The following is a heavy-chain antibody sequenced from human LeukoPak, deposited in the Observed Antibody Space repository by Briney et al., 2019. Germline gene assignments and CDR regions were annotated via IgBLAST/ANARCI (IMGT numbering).Heavy chain of an antibody. CDR2: ISWNSGSI. J-gene: IGHJ3*02. D-gene: IGHD2-2*01. V-gene: IGHV3-9*01. CDR3: AKGLYCSSTSCHDAFDI. Sequence: GRSLRLSCAASGFTFDDYAMHWVRQAPGKGLERVSGISWNSGSIGYADSVKGRFTISRDNAKNSLYLQMNSLRAEDTALYYCAKGLYCSSTSCHDAFDIWGQGTMVTVSS. CDR1: GFTFDDYA.